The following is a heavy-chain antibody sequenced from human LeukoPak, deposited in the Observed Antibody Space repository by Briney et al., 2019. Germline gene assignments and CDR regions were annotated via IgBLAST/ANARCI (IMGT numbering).Heavy chain of an antibody. D-gene: IGHD5-24*01. Sequence: SETLSVTCTVSGGSISSYYWSWIRQPPGKGLEWIGYIYYSGSTNYNPSLKSRVTISVDTSKNQFSLKLSSVTAADTAVYYCAGGRLRWLQFDYWGQGTLVTVSS. V-gene: IGHV4-59*01. CDR2: IYYSGST. CDR1: GGSISSYY. J-gene: IGHJ4*02. CDR3: AGGRLRWLQFDY.